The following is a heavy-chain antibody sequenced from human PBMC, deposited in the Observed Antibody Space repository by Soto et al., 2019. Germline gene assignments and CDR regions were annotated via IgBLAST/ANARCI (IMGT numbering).Heavy chain of an antibody. Sequence: QLQLQESGPGLVKPSETLSLTCTVSGGSISSSSYYWGWIRQPPGKGLEWIGSIYYSGSTYYNPSLKSRVTISVDTSKNQFSLKLGSVTAADTAVYYCARHARDVVVPDNSWFDPWGQGTLVTVSS. V-gene: IGHV4-39*01. J-gene: IGHJ5*02. CDR2: IYYSGST. CDR3: ARHARDVVVPDNSWFDP. D-gene: IGHD2-2*01. CDR1: GGSISSSSYY.